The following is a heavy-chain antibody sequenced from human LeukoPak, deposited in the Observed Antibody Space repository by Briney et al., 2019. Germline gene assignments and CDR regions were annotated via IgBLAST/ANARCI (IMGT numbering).Heavy chain of an antibody. Sequence: GASVKVSCKASGYTFTSYGISWVRQAPGQGLEWMGWISAYNGNTNYAQKLQGRVTMTTDTSTRTAYMELRSLRSDDTAVYYCARDSSDIVVVVAATGAYNWFDPWGQGTLVTASS. CDR2: ISAYNGNT. J-gene: IGHJ5*02. CDR1: GYTFTSYG. V-gene: IGHV1-18*01. D-gene: IGHD2-15*01. CDR3: ARDSSDIVVVVAATGAYNWFDP.